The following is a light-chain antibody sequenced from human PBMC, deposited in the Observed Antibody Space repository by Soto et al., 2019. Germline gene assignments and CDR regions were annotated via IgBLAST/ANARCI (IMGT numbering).Light chain of an antibody. J-gene: IGLJ3*02. V-gene: IGLV2-8*01. CDR3: NSYTGSDNWV. CDR2: EVS. Sequence: QSGLTQPPSASGSPGQSVTISCTGTSSDVGGYNYVSWYQQHPGKAPKLMIYEVSKRPSGVPDRFSGSKSGNTASLTVSGLQAEDEADYYCNSYTGSDNWVFGGGTKLPVL. CDR1: SSDVGGYNY.